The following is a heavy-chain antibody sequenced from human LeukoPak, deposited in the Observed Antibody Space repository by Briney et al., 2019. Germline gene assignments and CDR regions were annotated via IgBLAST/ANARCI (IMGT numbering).Heavy chain of an antibody. Sequence: GESLKISCKGSGYSFTSYWIGWVRQMPGKGLEWVGIIYPGDSDTRYRPSFQGQVTNSADKSISTAYLQGSSLKASDTAMYYCARQYSSGWYGYWGQGPLVTVSS. CDR3: ARQYSSGWYGY. CDR1: GYSFTSYW. CDR2: IYPGDSDT. V-gene: IGHV5-51*01. J-gene: IGHJ4*02. D-gene: IGHD6-19*01.